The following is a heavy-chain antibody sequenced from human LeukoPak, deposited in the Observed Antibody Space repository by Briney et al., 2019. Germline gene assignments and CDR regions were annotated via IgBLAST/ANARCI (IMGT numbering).Heavy chain of an antibody. Sequence: GGSLRLSCAASGFTFSSYGMHWVRQAPGKGLEWVAFIRYDGSNKYYADSVKGRFTISRDNSKNTLYLQMNSLRAEDTAVYYCAKMQYYYGSGSYYNAPPGYYFDYWGQGTLVTVSS. J-gene: IGHJ4*02. CDR3: AKMQYYYGSGSYYNAPPGYYFDY. CDR2: IRYDGSNK. D-gene: IGHD3-10*01. CDR1: GFTFSSYG. V-gene: IGHV3-30*02.